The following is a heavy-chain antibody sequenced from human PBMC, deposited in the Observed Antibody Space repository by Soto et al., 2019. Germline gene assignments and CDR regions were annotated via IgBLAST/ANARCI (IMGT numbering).Heavy chain of an antibody. Sequence: QITLKASGPTLVRPAQTLTLTCAFSGFSLSTYHMGVAWIRQPPGKALEWLALIYWDDDKRYSPSLKDRLAISKDTSSNQVVLTITNIDPGDSATYFCAHAGDYDLLTFDHWGPGTLVTVSS. CDR2: IYWDDDK. D-gene: IGHD4-17*01. CDR1: GFSLSTYHMG. J-gene: IGHJ4*02. V-gene: IGHV2-5*02. CDR3: AHAGDYDLLTFDH.